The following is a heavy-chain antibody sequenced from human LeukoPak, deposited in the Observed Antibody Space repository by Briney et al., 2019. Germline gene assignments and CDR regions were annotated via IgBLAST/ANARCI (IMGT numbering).Heavy chain of an antibody. V-gene: IGHV3-11*04. CDR3: ARELNGAFDP. Sequence: GGSLRLSCAASGFTFSDYYMSWIRQAPGKGLEWVSYMSTSDSPIYYTDSVKGRFTISRDNAKNSLYLQMNSLRASDTAVYYCARELNGAFDPWGQGTLVTVSS. J-gene: IGHJ5*02. D-gene: IGHD1-1*01. CDR1: GFTFSDYY. CDR2: MSTSDSPI.